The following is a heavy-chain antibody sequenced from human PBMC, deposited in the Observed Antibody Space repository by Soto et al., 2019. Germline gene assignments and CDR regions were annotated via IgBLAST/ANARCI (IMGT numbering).Heavy chain of an antibody. CDR2: INPNSGGT. J-gene: IGHJ6*02. V-gene: IGHV1-2*04. CDR3: ARRGSNQLWRGLGSLEI. D-gene: IGHD3-3*01. CDR1: GYTFTGYY. Sequence: ASVNVSCKASGYTFTGYYIHWVLQAPGQGLEWMGWINPNSGGTNYAQKFQGWVTMTRDTSISTAYMELSRLRSDDTAVYYCARRGSNQLWRGLGSLEIWGHGNTVRVS.